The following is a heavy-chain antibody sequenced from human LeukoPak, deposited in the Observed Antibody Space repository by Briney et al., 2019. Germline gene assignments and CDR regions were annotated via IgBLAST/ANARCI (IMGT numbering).Heavy chain of an antibody. D-gene: IGHD2-2*01. J-gene: IGHJ4*02. V-gene: IGHV3-30*04. Sequence: GGSLRLSCAASGFSFRSYAMHWVRQAPGKGLEWVTVIANDGRDKKYADSVRGRFTISRDNSKNTVYLQMDSLRAEDTAVYYCARRVVVPAAPYYFDYWGQGTLVTVSS. CDR3: ARRVVVPAAPYYFDY. CDR1: GFSFRSYA. CDR2: IANDGRDK.